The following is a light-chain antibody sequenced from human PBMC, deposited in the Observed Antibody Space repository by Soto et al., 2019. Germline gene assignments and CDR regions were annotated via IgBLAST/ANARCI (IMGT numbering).Light chain of an antibody. CDR3: QQYGSSPGWT. J-gene: IGKJ1*01. Sequence: EIVLTHSPGTLSLSPCERATLSFSASQSVSSSYLAWYQQKPGQAPRLLIYGASSRATGIPDRFSGSGSGTDFTLTISRLEPEDFAVYYCQQYGSSPGWTFGQGTKVDI. V-gene: IGKV3-20*01. CDR2: GAS. CDR1: QSVSSSY.